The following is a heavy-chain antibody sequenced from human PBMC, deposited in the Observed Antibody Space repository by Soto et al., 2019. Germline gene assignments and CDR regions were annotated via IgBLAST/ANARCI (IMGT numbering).Heavy chain of an antibody. CDR3: ASLTLSGWYLNPFDY. CDR2: ISYDGSNK. CDR1: GFTFSSYG. J-gene: IGHJ4*02. V-gene: IGHV3-30*03. D-gene: IGHD6-19*01. Sequence: GGSLRLSCAASGFTFSSYGMHWVRQAPGKGLEWVAVISYDGSNKYYADSVKGRFTISRDNSKNTLYLQMNSLRAEDTAVYYCASLTLSGWYLNPFDYWGQGTLVTVSS.